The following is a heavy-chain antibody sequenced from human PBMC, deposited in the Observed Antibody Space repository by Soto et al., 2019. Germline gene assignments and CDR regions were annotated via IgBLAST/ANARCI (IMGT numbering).Heavy chain of an antibody. J-gene: IGHJ4*02. V-gene: IGHV1-18*01. D-gene: IGHD3-22*01. CDR2: ISAYSGNT. CDR3: ARSYDTSGYRRPFDY. CDR1: GYTFTSYD. Sequence: QVQLVQSGAEVKKPGASVKVSCKASGYTFTSYDINWVRQTPGQGLEWMGWISAYSGNTNYAQKFQGRVTMTTDTSTTTAYMELRSLRSDDTAVYYCARSYDTSGYRRPFDYWGQGTLVTVSS.